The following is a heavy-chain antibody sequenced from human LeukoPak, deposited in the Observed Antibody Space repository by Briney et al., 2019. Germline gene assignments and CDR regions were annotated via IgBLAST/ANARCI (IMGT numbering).Heavy chain of an antibody. D-gene: IGHD3-22*01. CDR1: GYTFTSYG. Sequence: ASVKVSCKVSGYTFTSYGISWVRQAPGQGLEWMGWISAYNGNTNYAQKLQGRVTMTTDTSTSTAYMELRSLRSDDTAVYYCARDYYDSSGYYSPTNCYYGMDVWGQGTTVTVSS. CDR2: ISAYNGNT. CDR3: ARDYYDSSGYYSPTNCYYGMDV. V-gene: IGHV1-18*01. J-gene: IGHJ6*02.